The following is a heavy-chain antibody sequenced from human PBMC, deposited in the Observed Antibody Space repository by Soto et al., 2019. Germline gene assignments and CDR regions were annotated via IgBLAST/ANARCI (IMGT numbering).Heavy chain of an antibody. CDR2: ISGSGGSR. Sequence: PGGSLRLSCAASGFTFSSDAMSWVRQAPGKGLEWVSDISGSGGSRYYADSVTARFTISRDNSKNTLYLQTNSLRAEDTAVSYCAKDSDYRNYATYFDSWGQGTLVTVSS. D-gene: IGHD4-4*01. V-gene: IGHV3-23*01. CDR3: AKDSDYRNYATYFDS. CDR1: GFTFSSDA. J-gene: IGHJ4*02.